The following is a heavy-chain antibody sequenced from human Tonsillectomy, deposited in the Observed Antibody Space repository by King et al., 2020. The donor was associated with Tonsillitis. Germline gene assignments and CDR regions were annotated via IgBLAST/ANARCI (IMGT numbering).Heavy chain of an antibody. V-gene: IGHV1-69*01. Sequence: QLVQSGAEVKKPGSSVKVSCKASGGTFSSYGVRWVRQAPGQGLECMGGIIPIFGPANDAQRFQGRVTITADESTSTAYMELSSLRSEDTALYYCASRLLPYGLDVWGQGTTVTVSS. CDR1: GGTFSSYG. CDR3: ASRLLPYGLDV. J-gene: IGHJ6*02. CDR2: IIPIFGPA.